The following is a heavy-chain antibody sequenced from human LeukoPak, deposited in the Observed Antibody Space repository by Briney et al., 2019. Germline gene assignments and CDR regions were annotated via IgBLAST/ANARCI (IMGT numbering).Heavy chain of an antibody. D-gene: IGHD3-22*01. V-gene: IGHV1-8*01. CDR3: ARTLGDSSGYYDYYYYMDV. Sequence: GASVKVSCKASGYTFTSYDINWVRQATGQGLKWMGWMNPNSGNTGYAQKFQGRVTMTRNTSISTAYMELSSLRSEDTAVYYCARTLGDSSGYYDYYYYMDVWGKGTTVTVS. CDR2: MNPNSGNT. CDR1: GYTFTSYD. J-gene: IGHJ6*03.